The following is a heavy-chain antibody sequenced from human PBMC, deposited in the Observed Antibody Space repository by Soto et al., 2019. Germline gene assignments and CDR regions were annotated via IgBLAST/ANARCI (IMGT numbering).Heavy chain of an antibody. CDR2: ISSSSTI. CDR3: AREVAGMVYSDY. D-gene: IGHD2-8*01. CDR1: GFTFSSYS. J-gene: IGHJ4*02. V-gene: IGHV3-48*02. Sequence: GGSLRLSCAASGFTFSSYSMNWVRQAPGKGLEWVSYISSSSTIYYADSVKGRFTISRDNAKNSLYLQMNSLRDEDTAVYYCAREVAGMVYSDYWGQGTLVTVSS.